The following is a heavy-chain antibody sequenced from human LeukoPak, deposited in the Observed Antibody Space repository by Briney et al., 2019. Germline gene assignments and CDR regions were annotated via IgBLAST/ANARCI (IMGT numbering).Heavy chain of an antibody. Sequence: GGSLRLSCAASGFTFSSYNMNWVRQTPGQGLEWVSSITSGSSHIYYADSVKGRFTISRDDAKSSLYLQMNSLRAEDTAVYYCARDPYSGSYGADYYYYMDVWGKGTTVTISS. V-gene: IGHV3-21*01. CDR1: GFTFSSYN. D-gene: IGHD1-26*01. J-gene: IGHJ6*03. CDR2: ITSGSSHI. CDR3: ARDPYSGSYGADYYYYMDV.